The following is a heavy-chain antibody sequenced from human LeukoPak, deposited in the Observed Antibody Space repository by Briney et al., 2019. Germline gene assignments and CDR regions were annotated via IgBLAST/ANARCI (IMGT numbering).Heavy chain of an antibody. D-gene: IGHD6-13*01. V-gene: IGHV1-18*01. J-gene: IGHJ5*02. Sequence: ASVKVSCKASGYTFTSYGISWVRQAPGQGLEWMGWISAYNGNTNYAQKLQGRVTMTTDTSTSTAYMELRSLRSDDTAVYYCARARLEQQLVRNNWFDPWGQGTLVTVSS. CDR3: ARARLEQQLVRNNWFDP. CDR2: ISAYNGNT. CDR1: GYTFTSYG.